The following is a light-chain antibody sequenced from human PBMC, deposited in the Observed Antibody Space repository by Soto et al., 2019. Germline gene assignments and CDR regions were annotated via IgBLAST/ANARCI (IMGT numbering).Light chain of an antibody. V-gene: IGLV1-51*01. CDR3: GTWDSSLTAVV. Sequence: QSVLTQPPSVSAAPGQTVTISCSGSSSNIGNNYVSWYQQFPGTAPNLLIYDNTKRPSGIPDRFSGSKSGTSATVGITGLQTGDEANYYCGTWDSSLTAVVFGGGTKLTVL. CDR1: SSNIGNNY. CDR2: DNT. J-gene: IGLJ2*01.